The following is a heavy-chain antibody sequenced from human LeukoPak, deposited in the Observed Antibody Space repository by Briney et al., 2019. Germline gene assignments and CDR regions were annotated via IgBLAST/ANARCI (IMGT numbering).Heavy chain of an antibody. Sequence: PGGSLRLSCAASGFTFSSYGMHWVRQAPGKGLEWVAFIRYDGSNKYYADSVKVRFTISRDNSKNTLYLQMNSLRAEDTAVYYCATGSRRQVVPAAIYWGQGTLVTVSS. J-gene: IGHJ4*02. CDR1: GFTFSSYG. D-gene: IGHD2-2*01. V-gene: IGHV3-30*02. CDR2: IRYDGSNK. CDR3: ATGSRRQVVPAAIY.